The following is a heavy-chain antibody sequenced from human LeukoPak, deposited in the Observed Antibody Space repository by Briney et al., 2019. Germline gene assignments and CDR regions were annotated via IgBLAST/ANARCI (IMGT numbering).Heavy chain of an antibody. D-gene: IGHD5-24*01. V-gene: IGHV3-11*04. CDR1: GFSFSDYY. Sequence: GGSLRLSCAASGFSFSDYYMTWIRQAPGKGLEWISYISSSGSSIYYADSVKGRFTISRDNAKNSLYLQMNSLRAEDTAVYYCARARDGYNSGAFDFWGQGTMVTVFS. J-gene: IGHJ3*01. CDR3: ARARDGYNSGAFDF. CDR2: ISSSGSSI.